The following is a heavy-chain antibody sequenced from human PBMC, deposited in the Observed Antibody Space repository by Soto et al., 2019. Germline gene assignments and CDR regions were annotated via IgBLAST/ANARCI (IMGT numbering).Heavy chain of an antibody. CDR2: INAHSGGT. CDR1: GFSFTGYY. CDR3: ARGRSSGWYDNWFDP. J-gene: IGHJ5*02. Sequence: ASVKVSCKASGFSFTGYYIHWLRQAPGQGLEWMGWINAHSGGTEYAQKFQGRVTMTRDTSISTAYMELSRLRSDDTAVYYCARGRSSGWYDNWFDPWGQGTLVTVSS. V-gene: IGHV1-2*02. D-gene: IGHD6-19*01.